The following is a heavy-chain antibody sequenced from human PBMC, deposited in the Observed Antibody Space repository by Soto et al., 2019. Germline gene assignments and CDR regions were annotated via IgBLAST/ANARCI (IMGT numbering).Heavy chain of an antibody. CDR1: GFTFSDYY. V-gene: IGHV3-11*01. D-gene: IGHD1-26*01. CDR3: ARVRDVLQNSANYDDAFDI. CDR2: ISSGGSTV. J-gene: IGHJ3*02. Sequence: QVQLVESGGGLVKPGGSLRLSCAASGFTFSDYYMTWIRQAPGKGLEWVSYISSGGSTVYYADSVTGRFTISRDNAKNSRYLQMNTLRAEDTAVYYCARVRDVLQNSANYDDAFDIWGQGTMVTVSS.